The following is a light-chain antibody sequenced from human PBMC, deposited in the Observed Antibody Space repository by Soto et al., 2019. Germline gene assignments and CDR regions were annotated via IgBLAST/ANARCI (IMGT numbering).Light chain of an antibody. CDR1: QSITSY. V-gene: IGKV1-8*01. CDR3: RQRFSYPGT. J-gene: IGKJ1*01. CDR2: AAS. Sequence: AIRMTQSPSTLSASPGDRVTITCRASQSITSYLAWYQQKPGKAPKLLIYAASTLKSGVPSRFSGSGSGTDFLLPITGRQLEDFAPIYCRQRFSYPGTFGQGTKLEF.